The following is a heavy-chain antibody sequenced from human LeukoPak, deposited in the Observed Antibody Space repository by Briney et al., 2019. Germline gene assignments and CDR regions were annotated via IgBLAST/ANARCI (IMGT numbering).Heavy chain of an antibody. J-gene: IGHJ4*02. CDR1: GASVSSASY. Sequence: SETLSLTCTVSGASVSSASYWSWIRQPPGKGVEWIAHIYNGVNTNYNPSLKSRVTISVDKSKNQFSLKLSSVTAADTAVYYCARVASKNFDYWGQGTLVTVSS. CDR3: ARVASKNFDY. CDR2: IYNGVNT. V-gene: IGHV4-61*01.